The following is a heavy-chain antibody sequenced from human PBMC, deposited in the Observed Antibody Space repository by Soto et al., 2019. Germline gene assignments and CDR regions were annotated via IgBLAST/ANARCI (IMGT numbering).Heavy chain of an antibody. D-gene: IGHD2-15*01. Sequence: QVQLQESGPGLVKPSETLSLTCTVSGGSISSYYWSWIRQPPGKGLEWIGYIYYSGSTNYNPSLQRRVTISVDTSKNQFSLKLSSVTAADTAVYYCARILGYCSGGSCYPSAFDIWGQGTMVTVSS. CDR3: ARILGYCSGGSCYPSAFDI. J-gene: IGHJ3*02. V-gene: IGHV4-59*01. CDR2: IYYSGST. CDR1: GGSISSYY.